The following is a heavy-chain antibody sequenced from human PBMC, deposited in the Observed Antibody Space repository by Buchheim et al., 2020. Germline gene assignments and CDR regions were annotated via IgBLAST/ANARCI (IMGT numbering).Heavy chain of an antibody. CDR1: GFTFSSYA. CDR2: ISATAGTT. Sequence: EVHVLESGGGLVQPGGSLRLSCAASGFTFSSYAMRWVRQAPGKGLESVSVISATAGTTGYADSVKGRFIISRDNSKNTLDLQMNSLKAEDTAVYYCVSDIASRLGVDYWGQRTL. CDR3: VSDIASRLGVDY. V-gene: IGHV3-23*01. J-gene: IGHJ4*02. D-gene: IGHD6-6*01.